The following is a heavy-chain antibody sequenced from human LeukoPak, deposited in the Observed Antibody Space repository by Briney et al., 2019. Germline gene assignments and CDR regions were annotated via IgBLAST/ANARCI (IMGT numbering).Heavy chain of an antibody. V-gene: IGHV3-11*01. CDR2: IRNSGGAT. Sequence: KAGGSLRLSCTASGFTFSDYYMNWVRQAPGKGPEWISYIRNSGGATYYADSVEGRFTISRDNAKNSLYLQMNSLRPEDTAMYYCTRGAEVSGYPVFQHWGQGALVTVSS. D-gene: IGHD3-22*01. CDR1: GFTFSDYY. J-gene: IGHJ4*02. CDR3: TRGAEVSGYPVFQH.